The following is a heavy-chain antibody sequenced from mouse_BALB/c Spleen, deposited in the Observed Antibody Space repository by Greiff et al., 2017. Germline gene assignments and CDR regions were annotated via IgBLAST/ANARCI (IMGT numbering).Heavy chain of an antibody. CDR3: ARERYDHYAWTT. CDR2: INPSTGYT. J-gene: IGHJ4*01. D-gene: IGHD2-14*01. CDR1: GYTFTSYW. V-gene: IGHV1-7*01. Sequence: QVQLQQSGAELAKPGASVKMSCKASGYTFTSYWMHWVKQRPGQGLEWIGYINPSTGYTEYNQKFKDKATLTADKSSSTAYMQLSSLTSEDSAVYYCARERYDHYAWTTGVKEPQSPSPQ.